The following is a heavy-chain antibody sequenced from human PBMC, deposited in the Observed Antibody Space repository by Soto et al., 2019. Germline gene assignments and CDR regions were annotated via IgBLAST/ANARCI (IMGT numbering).Heavy chain of an antibody. Sequence: GGSLRLSCAASGFTFSSYAMSWVRQAPGKGLEWVSAISGSGGSTYYADSVKGRFTISRDNSKNTLYLQMNSLRAEDTAVYYCATARYSYGSFKLGYWGQGTLVTVSS. D-gene: IGHD5-18*01. CDR3: ATARYSYGSFKLGY. V-gene: IGHV3-23*01. J-gene: IGHJ4*02. CDR2: ISGSGGST. CDR1: GFTFSSYA.